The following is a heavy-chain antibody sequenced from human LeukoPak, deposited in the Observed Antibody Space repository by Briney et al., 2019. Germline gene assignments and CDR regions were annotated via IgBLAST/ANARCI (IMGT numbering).Heavy chain of an antibody. Sequence: GALVKVSCKASGYTFTSYYMHWVRQAPGQGLEWMGIINPSGGSTSYAQKFQGRVTMTSDTSTSTVYMELSSLRSEDTAVYYCASQDFYDSSGYYQPNFDYWGQGTLVTVSS. CDR3: ASQDFYDSSGYYQPNFDY. CDR1: GYTFTSYY. J-gene: IGHJ4*02. V-gene: IGHV1-46*01. D-gene: IGHD3-22*01. CDR2: INPSGGST.